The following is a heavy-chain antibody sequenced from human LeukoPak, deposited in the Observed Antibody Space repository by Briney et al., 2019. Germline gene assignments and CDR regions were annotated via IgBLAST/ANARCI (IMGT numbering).Heavy chain of an antibody. CDR2: IKQDGSDK. CDR3: ARGYYDFWSGYSTFDY. CDR1: GFTFSSYW. Sequence: GGSLRLSCAASGFTFSSYWMSWVRQGPGKGQEWVANIKQDGSDKYYVDSVKGRFTISRDNAKNSLYLQMNSLRAEDTAVYCCARGYYDFWSGYSTFDYWGQGTLVTVSS. D-gene: IGHD3-3*01. V-gene: IGHV3-7*01. J-gene: IGHJ4*02.